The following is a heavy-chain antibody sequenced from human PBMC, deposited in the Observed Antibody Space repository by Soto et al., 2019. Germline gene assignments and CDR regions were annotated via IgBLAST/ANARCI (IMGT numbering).Heavy chain of an antibody. CDR3: ARDGDVNNGGAFDI. CDR2: INPNSGGT. J-gene: IGHJ3*02. CDR1: GYTFTGYY. D-gene: IGHD2-21*02. Sequence: ASVKVSCKASGYTFTGYYMHWVRQAPGQGLEWMGWINPNSGGTNYAQKFQGWVTMTRDTSISTAYMELSRLRSDDTAVYYCARDGDVNNGGAFDIWGQGTMVTVSS. V-gene: IGHV1-2*04.